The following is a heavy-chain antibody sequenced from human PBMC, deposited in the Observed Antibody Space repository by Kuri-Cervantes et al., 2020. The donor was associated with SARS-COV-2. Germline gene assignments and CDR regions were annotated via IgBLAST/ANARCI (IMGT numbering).Heavy chain of an antibody. CDR2: SYSCDCT. Sequence: ETLSLTCAASGFCVTSSDMSWVRQAPGRGLDSICVSYSCDCTCHADSVKGRFTISRDNSRNIVYLQMSSLRPEDTALYYCTREVYDYNMGFDSWGQGTLVTVSS. D-gene: IGHD4-11*01. J-gene: IGHJ4*02. V-gene: IGHV3-66*03. CDR1: GFCVTSSD. CDR3: TREVYDYNMGFDS.